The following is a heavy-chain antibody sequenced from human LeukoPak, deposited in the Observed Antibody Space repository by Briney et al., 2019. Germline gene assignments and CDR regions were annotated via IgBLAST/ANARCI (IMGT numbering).Heavy chain of an antibody. CDR1: GFTFSDYW. D-gene: IGHD6-13*01. CDR2: INIDGGLT. V-gene: IGHV3-74*01. CDR3: AREEHRLAAAGTSAFDL. J-gene: IGHJ3*01. Sequence: GGSLRLSCAASGFTFSDYWMHWVRQAPGKGLAWVSHINIDGGLTNYADSVKGRFTVSRDNARNTLYLQVSSLRAEDTPIYFCAREEHRLAAAGTSAFDLGGQGTLVTVSP.